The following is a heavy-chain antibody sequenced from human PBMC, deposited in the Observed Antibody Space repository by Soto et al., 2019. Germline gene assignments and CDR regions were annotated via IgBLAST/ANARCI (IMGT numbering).Heavy chain of an antibody. CDR3: AWIRYSSSSGYYYYSMDV. Sequence: SGPTLVDPTQTLTLTCTFSGFSLSTSGMCVSWIRQPPGKALEWLARIDWDDDKYYSTSLKTRLTISKDTSKNQVVLTMTNMDPVDTATYYCAWIRYSSSSGYYYYSMDVWGKGTTVTVAS. J-gene: IGHJ6*03. V-gene: IGHV2-70*11. CDR1: GFSLSTSGMC. D-gene: IGHD6-6*01. CDR2: IDWDDDK.